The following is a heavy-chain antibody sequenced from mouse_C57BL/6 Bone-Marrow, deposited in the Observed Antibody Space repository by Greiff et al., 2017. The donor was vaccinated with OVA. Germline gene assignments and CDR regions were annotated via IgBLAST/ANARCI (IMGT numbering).Heavy chain of an antibody. Sequence: EVKLMESGPGLVKPSQSLSLTCSVTGYSITSGYYWNWIRQFPGNKLEWMGYISYDGSNNYNTSLKNPISITRDTSKNQFFLKLNSVTTEDTATYYCASKDSSGYGYFDVWGTGTTVTVSS. CDR1: GYSITSGYY. J-gene: IGHJ1*03. V-gene: IGHV3-6*01. CDR2: ISYDGSN. CDR3: ASKDSSGYGYFDV. D-gene: IGHD3-2*02.